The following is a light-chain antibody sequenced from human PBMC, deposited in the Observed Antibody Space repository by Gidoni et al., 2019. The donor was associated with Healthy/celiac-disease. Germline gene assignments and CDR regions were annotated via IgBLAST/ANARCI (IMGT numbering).Light chain of an antibody. J-gene: IGKJ2*01. CDR1: QHVSSI. CDR3: QQYNNWPPYT. CDR2: GAS. Sequence: EKVMTQSPATLSVSPGERATPSCRARQHVSSILAYYQQKPGQAPRLLLYGASTRAPGIPARFSGGGSGTEFTLTISSLQSEDFAVYYCQQYNNWPPYTFGQGTKLEIK. V-gene: IGKV3-15*01.